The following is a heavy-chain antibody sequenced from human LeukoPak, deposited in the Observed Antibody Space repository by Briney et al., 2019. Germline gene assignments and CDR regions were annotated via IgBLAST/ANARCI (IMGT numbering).Heavy chain of an antibody. J-gene: IGHJ3*02. CDR2: IYYSGST. Sequence: SETLSLTCTVSGYSISSGYYWGWIRQPPGKGLEWIGYIYYSGSTNYNPSLKSRVTISVDTSKNQFSLKLSSVTAADTAVYYCASLAYYYDSSGAERAFDIWGQGTMVTVSS. CDR3: ASLAYYYDSSGAERAFDI. D-gene: IGHD3-22*01. CDR1: GYSISSGYY. V-gene: IGHV4-61*01.